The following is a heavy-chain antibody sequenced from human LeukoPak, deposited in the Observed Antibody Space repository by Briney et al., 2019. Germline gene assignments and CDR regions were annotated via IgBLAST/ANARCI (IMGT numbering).Heavy chain of an antibody. CDR1: GGSISSSSYY. CDR3: ARVPSSGYYLDDFDI. D-gene: IGHD3-22*01. J-gene: IGHJ3*02. CDR2: IYYSGST. V-gene: IGHV4-39*07. Sequence: TSSETLSLTCTVSGGSISSSSYYWAWIRQPPGKGLEWIGSIYYSGSTYYNPSLKSRVTISVDPSKYQFSLKLSSVTAADTAVYYCARVPSSGYYLDDFDIWGQGTMVTISS.